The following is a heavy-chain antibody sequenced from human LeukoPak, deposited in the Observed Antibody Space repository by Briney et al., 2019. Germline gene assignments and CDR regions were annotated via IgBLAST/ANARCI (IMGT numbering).Heavy chain of an antibody. CDR3: AKGLLFTIIVVVNADAFDI. CDR1: GFTFSAYA. Sequence: PGGSLRLSCEASGFTFSAYAMTWVRQAPGKGLEWVSSIGSDNKPHYSDSVKGRFTISRDNSKNTLYLQMNSLRAEDTAVYYCAKGLLFTIIVVVNADAFDIWGQGTMVTVTS. V-gene: IGHV3-23*05. D-gene: IGHD3-22*01. J-gene: IGHJ3*02. CDR2: IGSDNKP.